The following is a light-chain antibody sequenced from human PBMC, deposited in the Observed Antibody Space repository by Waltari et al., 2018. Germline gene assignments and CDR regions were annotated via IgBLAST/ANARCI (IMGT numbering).Light chain of an antibody. J-gene: IGKJ1*01. Sequence: AIRMTQSPSSFSASTGDRVTITCRASPGISSYLAWYQQKPGKAPKLLIYSASTLQSGVPSRVSGSGSWTDFTLTISCLQSEDFATYYCQQYYSYPRTFGQGTKVEIK. CDR2: SAS. CDR3: QQYYSYPRT. V-gene: IGKV1-8*01. CDR1: PGISSY.